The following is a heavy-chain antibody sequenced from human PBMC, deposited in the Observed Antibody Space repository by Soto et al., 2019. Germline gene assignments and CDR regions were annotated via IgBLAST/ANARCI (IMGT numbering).Heavy chain of an antibody. D-gene: IGHD3-3*01. CDR3: ARSRSGAVPDSFGY. J-gene: IGHJ4*02. CDR2: ISKDGSVQ. Sequence: QVQLVESGGRVVQPGRSLRLSCAASEFIFNRYAIHWVRQTPGKGLEWVAVISKDGSVQYYADSVRGRFIISRDKSKDTVYLEMNSLRAEDTAVFYCARSRSGAVPDSFGYWGQGTLVTVSS. CDR1: EFIFNRYA. V-gene: IGHV3-30-3*01.